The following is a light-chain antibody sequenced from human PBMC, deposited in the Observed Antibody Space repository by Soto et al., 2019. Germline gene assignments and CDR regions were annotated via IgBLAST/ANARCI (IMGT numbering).Light chain of an antibody. V-gene: IGKV3-15*01. CDR2: GAS. CDR1: KRGGSS. CDR3: QQYNNWSPWT. J-gene: IGKJ1*01. Sequence: VMTQSPATVSVSPGESATLSSTAGKRGGSSLAWYQQKPGQAPSLLIYGASSRATGITARFSGSGSGTEFTITISSLQSEDFAVSYCQQYNNWSPWTFGQGTKVDIK.